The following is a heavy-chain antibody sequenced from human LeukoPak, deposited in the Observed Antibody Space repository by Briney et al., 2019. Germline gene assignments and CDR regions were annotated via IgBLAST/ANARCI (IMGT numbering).Heavy chain of an antibody. CDR3: ARGYDTGAFDI. V-gene: IGHV4-4*07. Sequence: PSETLSLTCTVSGGSISSYYWSWIRQPAGKGLEWIGRIYTSGSTNYNPSLNSRVTMSVDTSKNQFPLKLSSVTAADTAVYYCARGYDTGAFDIWGQGTMVTVSS. CDR2: IYTSGST. D-gene: IGHD3-3*01. J-gene: IGHJ3*02. CDR1: GGSISSYY.